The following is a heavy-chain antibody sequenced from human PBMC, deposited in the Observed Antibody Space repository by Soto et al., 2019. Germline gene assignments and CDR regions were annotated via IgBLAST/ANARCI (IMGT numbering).Heavy chain of an antibody. Sequence: GASVKVSCKTSGYRFSDYGINWVRQAPGQGLEWLGWINPYSDDTKYSHMFQGRVYMSRDRSTRTAYMDLSSLRSEDTAVYYCARGFRGGDADWFDPWGQGTLVTVSS. D-gene: IGHD2-21*02. CDR1: GYRFSDYG. CDR3: ARGFRGGDADWFDP. CDR2: INPYSDDT. V-gene: IGHV1-18*01. J-gene: IGHJ5*02.